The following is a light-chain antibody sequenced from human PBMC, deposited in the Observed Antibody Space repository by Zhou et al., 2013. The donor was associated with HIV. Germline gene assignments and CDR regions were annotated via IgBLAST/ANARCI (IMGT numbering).Light chain of an antibody. CDR1: QSVSSN. CDR3: QHYGVSRT. CDR2: GAS. V-gene: IGKV3-15*01. Sequence: ETVMTQSPATLSVSPGERATLSCRASQSVSSNLAWYQQKPGQAPRLLIYGASTRATGIPARFSGSGSGTDFTLTISRLEPEDFAVYYCQHYGVSRTFGQGTKVEIK. J-gene: IGKJ1*01.